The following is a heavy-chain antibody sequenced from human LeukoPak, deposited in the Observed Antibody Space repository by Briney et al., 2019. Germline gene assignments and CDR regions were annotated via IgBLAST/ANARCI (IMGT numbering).Heavy chain of an antibody. V-gene: IGHV6-1*01. CDR3: ERGNSAFDD. J-gene: IGHJ4*02. Sequence: SQTLSLTCAISGDSLSSNSAARNCIRQSPSRGLEWLARTYYRSRWSNEYAVSAKTRIIINPDTSMNQISLQLDYMTPDDTAGYYCERGNSAFDDWGQGTLVTVPS. CDR2: TYYRSRWSN. D-gene: IGHD5-18*01. CDR1: GDSLSSNSAA.